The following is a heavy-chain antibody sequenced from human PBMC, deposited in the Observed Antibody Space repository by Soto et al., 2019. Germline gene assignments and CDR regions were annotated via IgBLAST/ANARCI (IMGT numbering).Heavy chain of an antibody. D-gene: IGHD5-18*01. CDR2: IIPMFGTA. J-gene: IGHJ4*02. CDR1: GGTFSTYA. V-gene: IGHV1-69*12. CDR3: ASGIQLWLRRINNGYSG. Sequence: QVKLVQSGAEVKKPESSVKVSCKAPGGTFSTYAISWVRQAPGQGLEWMGGIIPMFGTANYAQRFQDRVTMTADESTNTVYMELSSLRSEDTAVYFCASGIQLWLRRINNGYSGWGQVTLVTVSS.